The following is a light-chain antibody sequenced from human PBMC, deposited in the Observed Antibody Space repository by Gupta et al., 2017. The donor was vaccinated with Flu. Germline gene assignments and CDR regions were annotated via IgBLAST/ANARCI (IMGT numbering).Light chain of an antibody. V-gene: IGKV6-21*01. Sequence: ETVLTQSPEFQAVTPKETVIITCRASEGTGSNLHWFQQRPHQSPRLLIKYASESFPGVPSRFTGSRSGTDYTLTIHGLEAEDAATYYCQHTNSLRQSFGQGTKLEI. CDR3: QHTNSLRQS. CDR1: EGTGSN. J-gene: IGKJ2*03. CDR2: YAS.